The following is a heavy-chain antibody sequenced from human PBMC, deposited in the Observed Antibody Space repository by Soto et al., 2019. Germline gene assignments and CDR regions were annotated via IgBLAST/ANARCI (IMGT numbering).Heavy chain of an antibody. CDR1: GFSLSTSGVG. CDR3: AHLTYSFDSSAYYWYFDL. CDR2: IYWDDDK. D-gene: IGHD3-22*01. Sequence: QITLKESGPTLVKPTQTLTLTCTFSGFSLSTSGVGVGWIRQPPGKALEWLALIYWDDDKRYSPSLKSRLTITKDTSKNQVVLTMTNMDPVDTATYYCAHLTYSFDSSAYYWYFDLWGRGTLVTVSS. V-gene: IGHV2-5*02. J-gene: IGHJ2*01.